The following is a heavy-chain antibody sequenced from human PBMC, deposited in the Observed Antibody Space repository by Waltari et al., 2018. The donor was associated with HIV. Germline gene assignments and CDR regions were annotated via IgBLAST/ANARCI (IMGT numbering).Heavy chain of an antibody. CDR3: AREGVMVRGAYDY. CDR1: GLTFSPYN. J-gene: IGHJ4*02. Sequence: EMQLVESGGGLVKPGGSLRLSCAASGLTFSPYNMIWVRQSPGKGLEWVSSISGSSVHIYYADSVKGRFTVSRDNAKNSLYLHMNSLTFEDTALYYCAREGVMVRGAYDYWGQGTLVTVSS. V-gene: IGHV3-21*01. CDR2: ISGSSVHI. D-gene: IGHD3-10*01.